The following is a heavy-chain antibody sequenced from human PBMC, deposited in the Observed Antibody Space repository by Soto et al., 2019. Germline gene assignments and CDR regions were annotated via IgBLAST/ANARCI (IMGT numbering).Heavy chain of an antibody. CDR1: GFTFSSYA. V-gene: IGHV3-30-3*01. CDR2: ISYDGSNK. Sequence: GSLRLSCAASGFTFSSYAMHWVRQAPGKGLEWVAVISYDGSNKYYADSVKGRFTISRDNSKNTLYLQMNSLRAEDTAVYYCAREGVGYSSGYSTGGWGTQIDYWGQGTLVTVSS. D-gene: IGHD6-19*01. CDR3: AREGVGYSSGYSTGGWGTQIDY. J-gene: IGHJ4*02.